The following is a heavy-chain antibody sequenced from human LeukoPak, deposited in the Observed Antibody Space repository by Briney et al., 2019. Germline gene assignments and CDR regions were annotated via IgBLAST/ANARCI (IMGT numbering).Heavy chain of an antibody. CDR3: ARARNDYDSNGFSFLDY. CDR1: GISFSSHG. CDR2: IWYDGSNI. D-gene: IGHD3-22*01. J-gene: IGHJ4*02. Sequence: GGSLRLSCAASGISFSSHGMHWVRQAPGKGLEWVAVIWYDGSNIYYADSVKGRFTISRDNSKITLYLQMTSLRAEDTALYYCARARNDYDSNGFSFLDYWGQGTLVTVSS. V-gene: IGHV3-33*01.